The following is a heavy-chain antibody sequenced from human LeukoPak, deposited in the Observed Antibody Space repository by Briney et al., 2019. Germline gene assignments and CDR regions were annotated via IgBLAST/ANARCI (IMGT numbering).Heavy chain of an antibody. J-gene: IGHJ3*02. D-gene: IGHD4-17*01. CDR2: ISGNGGST. Sequence: GGSLRLSCATSQFNFNKFGMTWVRQAPGKGLEWASSISGNGGSTQYADSVQGRFAISRDNSKNTLCLQMNSLRAEDTAVYFCAKDPNGDYIGTFDIWGQGTMVTVSS. CDR1: QFNFNKFG. V-gene: IGHV3-23*01. CDR3: AKDPNGDYIGTFDI.